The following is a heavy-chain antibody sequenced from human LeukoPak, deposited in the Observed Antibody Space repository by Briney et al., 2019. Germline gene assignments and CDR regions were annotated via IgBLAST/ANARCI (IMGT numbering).Heavy chain of an antibody. CDR3: ARWSNTSPGGFDS. J-gene: IGHJ4*02. CDR2: MSPNNGNT. Sequence: GASVKVSCKASGYTFAHNNIDWMRQATGQGLEWMGYMSPNNGNTGYAQKFQGRVTMTRDPSTSTAYMELSSLTSEDTAIYYCARWSNTSPGGFDSWGQGSSVTVSS. CDR1: GYTFAHNN. V-gene: IGHV1-8*01. D-gene: IGHD3-16*01.